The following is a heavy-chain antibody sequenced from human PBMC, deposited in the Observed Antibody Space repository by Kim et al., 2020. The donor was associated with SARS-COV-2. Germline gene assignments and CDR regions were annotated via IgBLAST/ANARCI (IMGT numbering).Heavy chain of an antibody. CDR2: AT. Sequence: ATAYAASMKGRFTISRDDSKNTAYLEMNSLKTEDTAVYYCGINSGDYVGNWGQGTLVTVSS. CDR3: GINSGDYVGN. V-gene: IGHV3-73*01. J-gene: IGHJ4*02. D-gene: IGHD1-20*01.